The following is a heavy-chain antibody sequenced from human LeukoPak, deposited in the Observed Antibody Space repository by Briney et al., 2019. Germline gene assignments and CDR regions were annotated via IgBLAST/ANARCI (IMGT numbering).Heavy chain of an antibody. J-gene: IGHJ4*02. V-gene: IGHV3-30*18. Sequence: GGSLRLSCAASGFTFSSYGMHWVRQAPGKGLEWVAAISYDGSNKYYADSVKGRFTISRDNSKNTLYLQMNSLRAGDTAVYYCAKDPIFSGSYGVFDYWGLGTLVTVSS. D-gene: IGHD1-26*01. CDR1: GFTFSSYG. CDR2: ISYDGSNK. CDR3: AKDPIFSGSYGVFDY.